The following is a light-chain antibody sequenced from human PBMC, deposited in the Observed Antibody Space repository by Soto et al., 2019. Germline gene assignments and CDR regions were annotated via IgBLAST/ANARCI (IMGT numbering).Light chain of an antibody. CDR3: QQYRSWPRT. V-gene: IGKV3-15*01. Sequence: EILLTQSPATLSVSPGETATLSCRASQNVLSDLAWYQQKPVQAPRLLVYGATTRATDAPAKFRGSGSGTEFSLTISSLQSEDYGTYYCQQYRSWPRTFGQGSKVEI. CDR2: GAT. J-gene: IGKJ1*01. CDR1: QNVLSD.